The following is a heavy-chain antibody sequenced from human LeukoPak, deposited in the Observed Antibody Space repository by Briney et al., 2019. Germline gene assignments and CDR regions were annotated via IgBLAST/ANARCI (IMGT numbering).Heavy chain of an antibody. V-gene: IGHV5-51*01. CDR3: ARYYYDSSGYHRLFDY. CDR2: IYPGDSDT. Sequence: GESLKISCQGSGYSFTSYWIGWVRQMPGKGLEWTGIIYPGDSDTRYSPSFQGQVTISADKSISTAYLQWSSLKASDTAMYYCARYYYDSSGYHRLFDYWGQGTLVTVSS. CDR1: GYSFTSYW. D-gene: IGHD3-22*01. J-gene: IGHJ4*02.